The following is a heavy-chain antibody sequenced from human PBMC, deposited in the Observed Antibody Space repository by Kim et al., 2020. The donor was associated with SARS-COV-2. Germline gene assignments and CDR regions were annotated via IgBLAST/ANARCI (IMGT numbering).Heavy chain of an antibody. V-gene: IGHV3-9*01. Sequence: GYADSGKGRFTISRDNAKNSLYLQMNSLRAEDTALYYCAKDMKSSNAFDIWGQGTMVTVSS. J-gene: IGHJ3*02. CDR3: AKDMKSSNAFDI. D-gene: IGHD6-13*01.